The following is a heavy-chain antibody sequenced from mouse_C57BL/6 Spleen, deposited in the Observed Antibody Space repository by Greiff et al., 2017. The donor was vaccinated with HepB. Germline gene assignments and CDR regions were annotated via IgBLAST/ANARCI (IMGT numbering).Heavy chain of an antibody. CDR3: ARGDGGDY. Sequence: VQLQQPGAELVRPGTSVKLSCKASGYTFTSYWMHWVKQRPGQGLEWIGVIDPSDSYTNYNQKFKGKATLTVDTSSSTAYMQLSSLTSEDSAVYYCARGDGGDYWGQGTTLTVSS. J-gene: IGHJ2*01. D-gene: IGHD3-3*01. CDR1: GYTFTSYW. V-gene: IGHV1-59*01. CDR2: IDPSDSYT.